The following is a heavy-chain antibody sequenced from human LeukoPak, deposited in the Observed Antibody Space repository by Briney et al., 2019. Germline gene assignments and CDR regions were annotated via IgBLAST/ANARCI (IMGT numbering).Heavy chain of an antibody. D-gene: IGHD3-22*01. Sequence: PGGSLRLSCEASGFTFSIYAMSWVRQTPGKGLQWVSSITSRDGTTYYADSVKGRFTISRENSENTLYLRMSSLRAEDTAIYYCARDRPNYYGSDGHYYRRDGDHWGQGTLVTVSS. CDR2: ITSRDGTT. CDR3: ARDRPNYYGSDGHYYRRDGDH. CDR1: GFTFSIYA. J-gene: IGHJ5*02. V-gene: IGHV3-23*01.